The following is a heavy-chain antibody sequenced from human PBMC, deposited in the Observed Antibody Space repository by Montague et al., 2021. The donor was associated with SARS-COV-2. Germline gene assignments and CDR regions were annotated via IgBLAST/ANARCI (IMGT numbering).Heavy chain of an antibody. CDR3: ARDRGVQYQLQMPCYFDY. D-gene: IGHD2-2*01. J-gene: IGHJ4*02. V-gene: IGHV4-34*01. CDR1: GGSFSGYY. CDR2: IYHSGST. Sequence: SETLSLTCAVYGGSFSGYYWSWIRQPPGKGLEWIGEIYHSGSTNYSPSLKSRVTISVDTSKNQFSLRLSSVTAADTAVYYCARDRGVQYQLQMPCYFDYWGQGTLVTVSS.